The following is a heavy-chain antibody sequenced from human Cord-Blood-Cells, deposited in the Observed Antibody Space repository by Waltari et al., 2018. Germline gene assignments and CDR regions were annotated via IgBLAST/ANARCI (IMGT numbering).Heavy chain of an antibody. CDR1: GFTFSSHW. D-gene: IGHD6-13*01. J-gene: IGHJ4*02. V-gene: IGHV3-74*01. Sequence: EVQLVESGGGLVQPGGSLRLSCAASGFTFSSHWMHWLRQAPGKGLVWVSRINSDGSSTSYADSVKGRFTISRDNAKNTLYLQMNSLRAEDTAVYYCASDLAAAGTDYWGQGTLVTVSS. CDR3: ASDLAAAGTDY. CDR2: INSDGSST.